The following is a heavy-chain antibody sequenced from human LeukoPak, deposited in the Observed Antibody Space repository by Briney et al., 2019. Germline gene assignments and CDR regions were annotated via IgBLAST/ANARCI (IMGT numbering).Heavy chain of an antibody. D-gene: IGHD6-6*01. J-gene: IGHJ4*02. CDR3: ARVGAARAPFDY. CDR2: INPSGGST. V-gene: IGHV1-46*01. CDR1: GYTFTSYY. Sequence: ASVKVSCKASGYTFTSYYMHWVRQAPGQGLEWMGIINPSGGSTSYAQKFQGRVTMTRDMSTSTVYMELSSLRSEDTAVYYCARVGAARAPFDYWGQGTLVTVSS.